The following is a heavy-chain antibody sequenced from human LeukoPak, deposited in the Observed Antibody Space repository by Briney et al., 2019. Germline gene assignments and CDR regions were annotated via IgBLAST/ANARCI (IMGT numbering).Heavy chain of an antibody. Sequence: GGSLRLSCAASGFTFSSYSMNWVRQAPGKGLEWVSSISSSGSYIYYADSVKGRFTISRDNAKNSLYLQMNSLRAEDTAVYYCARDKSTAMANFDYWGQGTLVTVSS. J-gene: IGHJ4*02. CDR3: ARDKSTAMANFDY. V-gene: IGHV3-21*01. CDR2: ISSSGSYI. D-gene: IGHD5-18*01. CDR1: GFTFSSYS.